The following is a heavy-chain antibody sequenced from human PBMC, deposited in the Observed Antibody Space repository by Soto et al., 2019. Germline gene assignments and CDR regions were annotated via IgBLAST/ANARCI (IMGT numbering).Heavy chain of an antibody. D-gene: IGHD2-2*01. Sequence: EVQLVESGGGLVQPGGSLRLSCAASGFTFSSYEMNWVRQAPGKGLEWVSYISSSGSTIYYADSVKGRLTISRDNAKNSLYLQLNSRRAEDTAVYYCARGGQLHYYDYYGMDVWGQGTTVTVSS. J-gene: IGHJ6*02. V-gene: IGHV3-48*03. CDR1: GFTFSSYE. CDR3: ARGGQLHYYDYYGMDV. CDR2: ISSSGSTI.